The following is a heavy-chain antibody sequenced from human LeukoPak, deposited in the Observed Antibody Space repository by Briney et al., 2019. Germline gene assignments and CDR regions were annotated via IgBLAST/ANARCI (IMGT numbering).Heavy chain of an antibody. CDR1: GFTFSDYW. V-gene: IGHV3-7*01. J-gene: IGHJ4*02. CDR3: ARAARLTY. D-gene: IGHD6-6*01. CDR2: IKQDGSEQ. Sequence: GGSLRLSCAASGFTFSDYWMSWVRQAPGKGLEWVANIKQDGSEQYYVDSVKGRFTISKDNARNSLYLQMNSLRAEDTAVCYCARAARLTYWGQGTLVTVSS.